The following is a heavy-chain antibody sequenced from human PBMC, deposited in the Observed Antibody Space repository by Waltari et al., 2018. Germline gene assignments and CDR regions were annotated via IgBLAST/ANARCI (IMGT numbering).Heavy chain of an antibody. J-gene: IGHJ3*02. Sequence: EVQLLESGGGLVQPGGSLRLSCAASGFTFSSYAMSWVRQAPGKGLEWVSAISGSGGSKYYADSVKGRFTISRDNSKNTLYLQMNSLRAEDTAVYYCAKDAEPKVSMIVEETAFDIWGQGTMVTVSS. CDR1: GFTFSSYA. V-gene: IGHV3-23*01. D-gene: IGHD3-22*01. CDR2: ISGSGGSK. CDR3: AKDAEPKVSMIVEETAFDI.